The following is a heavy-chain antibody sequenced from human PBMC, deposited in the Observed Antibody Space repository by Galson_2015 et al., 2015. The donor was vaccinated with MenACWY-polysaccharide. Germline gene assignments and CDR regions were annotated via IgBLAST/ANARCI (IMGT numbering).Heavy chain of an antibody. J-gene: IGHJ3*02. Sequence: QSGAEVKKPGTSVKVSCKASGYTFTSYGISWVRQAPGQGLEWMGWISAYNGNTNYAQKLQGRVTMTTDTSTSTAYMELRSLRSDDTAVYYCARMVSYCGGDCYGAFDIWGQGTMVTVSS. CDR2: ISAYNGNT. CDR1: GYTFTSYG. CDR3: ARMVSYCGGDCYGAFDI. D-gene: IGHD2-21*02. V-gene: IGHV1-18*01.